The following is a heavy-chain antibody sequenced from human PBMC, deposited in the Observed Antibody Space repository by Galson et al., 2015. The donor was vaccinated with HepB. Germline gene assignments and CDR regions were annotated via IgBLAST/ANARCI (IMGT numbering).Heavy chain of an antibody. J-gene: IGHJ4*02. CDR2: IYYSGST. D-gene: IGHD3-22*01. CDR1: GGSISSYY. V-gene: IGHV4-59*01. Sequence: SETLSLTCTVSGGSISSYYWSWIRQPPGKGLEWIGYIYYSGSTNYNPSLKSRVTISVDTSKNQFSLKLSSVTAADTAVYYCARIDYDSSGLIDYWGQGTLVTVSS. CDR3: ARIDYDSSGLIDY.